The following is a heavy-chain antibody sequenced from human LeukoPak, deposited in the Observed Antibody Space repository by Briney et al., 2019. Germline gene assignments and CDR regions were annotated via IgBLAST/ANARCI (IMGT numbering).Heavy chain of an antibody. V-gene: IGHV3-72*01. CDR1: GFTLSDHY. Sequence: GGSLRLSCAASGFTLSDHYMDWVRQAPGKGLEWVGRSKNKDNSYTTEYAASVKGRFTIWRDDSKNSLYLQMNSLKTEDTAVYYCARIGRGGDYYGSGSNAFDIWGQGTMVTVSS. J-gene: IGHJ3*02. CDR2: SKNKDNSYTT. D-gene: IGHD3-10*01. CDR3: ARIGRGGDYYGSGSNAFDI.